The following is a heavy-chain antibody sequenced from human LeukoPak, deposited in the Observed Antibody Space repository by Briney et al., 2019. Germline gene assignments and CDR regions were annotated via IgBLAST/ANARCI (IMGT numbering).Heavy chain of an antibody. V-gene: IGHV6-1*01. Sequence: SQTLSLTCDISGDSVSSNSAAWNWIRQSPSRGLEWLGRTYYRSKWYNDYAVSVKSRITINPDTSKNQFSLQVNSVTPEDTAVYYCGRGTRYSSGWTFDYWGQGTLVTVSS. CDR2: TYYRSKWYN. J-gene: IGHJ4*02. D-gene: IGHD6-19*01. CDR1: GDSVSSNSAA. CDR3: GRGTRYSSGWTFDY.